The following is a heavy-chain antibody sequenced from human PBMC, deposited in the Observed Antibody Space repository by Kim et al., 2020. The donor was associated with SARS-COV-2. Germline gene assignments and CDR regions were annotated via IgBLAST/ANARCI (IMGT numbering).Heavy chain of an antibody. CDR1: GYSFTSYW. V-gene: IGHV5-10-1*01. Sequence: GESLKISCKGSGYSFTSYWISWVRQMPGKGLEWMGRIDPSDSYTNYSPSFQGHVTISADKSISTAYLQWSSLKASDTAMYYCARPPNSYYDSSGYYGYWGQGTLVTVSS. D-gene: IGHD3-22*01. CDR3: ARPPNSYYDSSGYYGY. CDR2: IDPSDSYT. J-gene: IGHJ4*02.